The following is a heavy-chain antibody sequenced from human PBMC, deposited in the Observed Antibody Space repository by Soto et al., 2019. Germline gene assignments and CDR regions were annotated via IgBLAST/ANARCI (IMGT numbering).Heavy chain of an antibody. V-gene: IGHV4-59*08. CDR2: IDYSWST. J-gene: IGHJ3*02. CDR3: ARRHLYGGAAAGRYHDAFDI. D-gene: IGHD6-13*01. CDR1: GGSISSYY. Sequence: QVQLQESGPGLVKPSETLSLTCTVSGGSISSYYWSWIRQPPGKGLEWIGYIDYSWSTNYNPSLKRRVTLPVDTSKTPFSLKLSSVTAADTAVYYCARRHLYGGAAAGRYHDAFDIWGQGTMVTVSS.